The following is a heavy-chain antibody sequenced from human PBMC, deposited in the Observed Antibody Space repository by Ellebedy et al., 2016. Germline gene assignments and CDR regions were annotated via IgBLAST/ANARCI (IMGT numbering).Heavy chain of an antibody. V-gene: IGHV3-48*02. CDR2: ISSSSSTI. J-gene: IGHJ2*01. D-gene: IGHD4-17*01. Sequence: GGSLRLSCAASGFTFSSYSMNWVRQAPGKGLEWVSYISSSSSTIYYADSVKGRFTISRDNAKNSLYLQMNSLRDEDTAVYYCVAKSDYGGYWYFDLWGRGTLVTVSS. CDR3: VAKSDYGGYWYFDL. CDR1: GFTFSSYS.